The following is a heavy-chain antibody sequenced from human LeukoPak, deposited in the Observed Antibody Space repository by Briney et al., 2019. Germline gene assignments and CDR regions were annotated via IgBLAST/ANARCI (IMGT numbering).Heavy chain of an antibody. Sequence: SATLSLTCTDSGGSISSYYWSWIRQPPGKGLEWIGYIYYSGSTNYNPSLKSRVTIAVDTSKNQFSLKLSSVTAADTAVYYCAREVDYDILTGYYRMFDYWGQGTLVTVSS. CDR2: IYYSGST. V-gene: IGHV4-59*12. D-gene: IGHD3-9*01. J-gene: IGHJ4*02. CDR3: AREVDYDILTGYYRMFDY. CDR1: GGSISSYY.